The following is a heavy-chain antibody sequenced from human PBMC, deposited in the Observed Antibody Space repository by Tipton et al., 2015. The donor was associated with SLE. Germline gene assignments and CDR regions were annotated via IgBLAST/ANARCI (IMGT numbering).Heavy chain of an antibody. CDR2: MSHSGDT. CDR1: GDSISGTTYS. Sequence: TLSLTCTVSGDSISGTTYSWAWIRQSPGKGLDWIGTMSHSGDTYYNPSLESRVTISMDTSKNQFSLELASVTAADTALYYCARQYTTVTGYENWGPGTLVTVSS. CDR3: ARQYTTVTGYEN. J-gene: IGHJ4*02. D-gene: IGHD4-17*01. V-gene: IGHV4-39*07.